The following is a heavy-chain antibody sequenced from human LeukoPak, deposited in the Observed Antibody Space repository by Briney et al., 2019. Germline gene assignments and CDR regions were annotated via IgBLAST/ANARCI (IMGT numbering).Heavy chain of an antibody. V-gene: IGHV3-30*18. D-gene: IGHD1-1*01. CDR3: AKGTVFDY. Sequence: GGSLRLSCAASGFTFSSYGMHWVRQAPGKGLEWVAVISYDGSNKYYADSVKGRFTISRDNSKNTLYLQMDSLRAEDTAVYYCAKGTVFDYWGQGTLVTVSS. CDR2: ISYDGSNK. CDR1: GFTFSSYG. J-gene: IGHJ4*02.